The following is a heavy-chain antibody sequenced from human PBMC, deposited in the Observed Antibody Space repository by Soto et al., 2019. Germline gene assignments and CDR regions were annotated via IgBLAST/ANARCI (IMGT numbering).Heavy chain of an antibody. CDR1: GYTFTSYV. CDR2: ISAYNGNT. V-gene: IGHV1-18*01. D-gene: IGHD3-9*01. Sequence: GASVKVSCKASGYTFTSYVISWVLQAPGQGLEWMGWISAYNGNTNYAQKLQGRVTMTTDTSTSTAYMELRSLRSDDTAVYYCARDLGERYFDWLANFDYWGQGTLVTVSS. CDR3: ARDLGERYFDWLANFDY. J-gene: IGHJ4*02.